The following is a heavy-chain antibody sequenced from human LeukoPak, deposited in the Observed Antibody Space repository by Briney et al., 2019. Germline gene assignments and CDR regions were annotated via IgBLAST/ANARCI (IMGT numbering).Heavy chain of an antibody. D-gene: IGHD3-22*01. CDR1: GITFSRYA. CDR3: VKDDSYYYDSSAYLA. Sequence: GGSLRLSCSASGITFSRYAMHWVHQAPGKGLEYVSAISHNGGTTYYADSAKGRFTISRDNSKNTLYLQMSSLRAEDTAVYYCVKDDSYYYDSSAYLAWGQGTLVTLSS. V-gene: IGHV3-64D*06. J-gene: IGHJ5*02. CDR2: ISHNGGTT.